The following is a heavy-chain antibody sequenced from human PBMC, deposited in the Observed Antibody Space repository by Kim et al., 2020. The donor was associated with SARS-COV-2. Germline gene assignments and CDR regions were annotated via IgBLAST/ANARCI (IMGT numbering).Heavy chain of an antibody. V-gene: IGHV4-31*02. Sequence: PSLKSRVTISVDTSKNQFSLKLSSVTAADTAVYYCARDSSIAARGDAFDIWGQGTMVTVSS. CDR3: ARDSSIAARGDAFDI. D-gene: IGHD6-6*01. J-gene: IGHJ3*02.